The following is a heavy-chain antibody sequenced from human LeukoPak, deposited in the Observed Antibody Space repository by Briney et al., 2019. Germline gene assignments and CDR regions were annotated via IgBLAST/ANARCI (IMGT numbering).Heavy chain of an antibody. CDR1: GDSLSSGLYY. D-gene: IGHD1-14*01. Sequence: PSETLSLTCTVSGDSLSSGLYYWGWIRQPPGKGLEWIGSIDRSGSTYYNPSLKSRVTILVDTSKNQFSLKLNSVTAADTAVYYCAREVFRASPFDYWGQGTLVTVSS. J-gene: IGHJ4*02. CDR2: IDRSGST. CDR3: AREVFRASPFDY. V-gene: IGHV4-38-2*02.